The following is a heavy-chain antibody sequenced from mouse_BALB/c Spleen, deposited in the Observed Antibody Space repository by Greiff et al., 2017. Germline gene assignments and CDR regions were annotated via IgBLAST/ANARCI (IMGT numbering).Heavy chain of an antibody. CDR1: GFSLTDYG. D-gene: IGHD1-1*01. CDR2: IWAGGST. J-gene: IGHJ3*01. V-gene: IGHV2-9*02. Sequence: QVQLKESGPGLVAPSQSLSITCTVSGFSLTDYGVHWVRQPPGKGLEWLGVIWAGGSTNYNSALMSRLSISKDNSKSQVFLKMNSLQTDDTAMYYCAREGITTRAFAYWGQGTLVTVSA. CDR3: AREGITTRAFAY.